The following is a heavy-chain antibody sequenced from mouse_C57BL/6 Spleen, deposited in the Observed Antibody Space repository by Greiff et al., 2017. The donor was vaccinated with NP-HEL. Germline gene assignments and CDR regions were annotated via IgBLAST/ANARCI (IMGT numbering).Heavy chain of an antibody. Sequence: QLQQSGPVLVKPGASVKMSCKASGYTFTDYYMNWVKQSHGKSLEWIGVINPYNGGTSYNQKFKGKATLTVDKSSSTAYMELNSLTSEDSAVYYCASPYYSNWFAYWGQGTLVTVSA. CDR2: INPYNGGT. CDR3: ASPYYSNWFAY. CDR1: GYTFTDYY. D-gene: IGHD2-5*01. J-gene: IGHJ3*01. V-gene: IGHV1-19*01.